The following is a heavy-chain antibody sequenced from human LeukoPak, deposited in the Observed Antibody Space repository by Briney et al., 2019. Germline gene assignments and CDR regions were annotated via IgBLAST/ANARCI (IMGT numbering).Heavy chain of an antibody. J-gene: IGHJ4*02. CDR3: AKGGRGFRFDY. Sequence: GGSPRLSCAASGFTFSNYAMSWVRQAPGKGLEWVSGISGDGDITYYADSVKGRFTISRDNFKNTLSLQMNSLRAEDTAVYYCAKGGRGFRFDYWAQGTLVTVSS. D-gene: IGHD3-10*01. CDR2: ISGDGDIT. CDR1: GFTFSNYA. V-gene: IGHV3-23*01.